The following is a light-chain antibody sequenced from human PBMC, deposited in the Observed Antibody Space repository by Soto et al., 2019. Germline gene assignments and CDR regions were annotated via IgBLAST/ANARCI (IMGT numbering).Light chain of an antibody. CDR2: EVS. Sequence: QSALTQPASVSGSPGQSITLSCTGTSSDVGGYNYVSWYQQHPGKAPKHMIYEVSNRPSGVSDRFSGSKSGNTASLTISGLQAEDEADYYCSSYTSSSTLNVFGTGTKVTV. CDR3: SSYTSSSTLNV. V-gene: IGLV2-14*01. CDR1: SSDVGGYNY. J-gene: IGLJ1*01.